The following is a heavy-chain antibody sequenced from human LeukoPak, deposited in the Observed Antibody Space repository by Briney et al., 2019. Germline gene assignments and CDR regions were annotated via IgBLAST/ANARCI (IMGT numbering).Heavy chain of an antibody. CDR3: ARGVPHYHCSWSYYRG. Sequence: SGTLSLTCAVSGGSISTDNWWTWVRPPPGKGREGIGELGARGSTNYNPSLKRPVTISGDKSKNQYSLKLSSVTAADTAVYYCARGVPHYHCSWSYYRGRGQGTLGTVS. J-gene: IGHJ4*02. V-gene: IGHV4-4*02. CDR1: GGSISTDNW. D-gene: IGHD3-10*01. CDR2: LGARGST.